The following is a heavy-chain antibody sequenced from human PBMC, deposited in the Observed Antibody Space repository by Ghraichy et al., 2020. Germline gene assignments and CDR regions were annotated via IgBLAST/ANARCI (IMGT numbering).Heavy chain of an antibody. CDR3: ARESSFAYSGFDY. D-gene: IGHD1-26*01. Sequence: GRFTISRDNAQNSLSLQMNSLRGEDTAVYYCARESSFAYSGFDYWGRGTLVTVSS. V-gene: IGHV3-11*05. J-gene: IGHJ4*02.